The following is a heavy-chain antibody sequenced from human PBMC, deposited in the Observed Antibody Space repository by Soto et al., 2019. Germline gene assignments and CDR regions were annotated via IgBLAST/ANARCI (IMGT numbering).Heavy chain of an antibody. D-gene: IGHD4-17*01. V-gene: IGHV4-59*08. CDR2: IYYSGST. CDR1: GGSISSYY. CDR3: ARQIYYGDQHFDY. Sequence: PSETLSLTCTVSGGSISSYYWSWIRQPPGKGLEWIGYIYYSGSTNYNPSLKSRVTISVDTSKNQFSLKLSSVTAADTAVYYCARQIYYGDQHFDYWGQGTLVTVSS. J-gene: IGHJ4*02.